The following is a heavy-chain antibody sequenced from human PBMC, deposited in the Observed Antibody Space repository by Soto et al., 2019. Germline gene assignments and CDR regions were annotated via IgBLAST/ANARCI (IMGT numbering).Heavy chain of an antibody. J-gene: IGHJ5*02. CDR1: GGSFSGYD. V-gene: IGHV4-34*01. CDR2: INHSGST. CDR3: ARGNWFDP. Sequence: QVQLQQWGAGLLKPSETLSLTCAVYGGSFSGYDWSWIRQPPGKGLEWIGEINHSGSTNYNPSLKVRVTLSVDTSKNQFSLKLSSVTAADTALYYCARGNWFDPWGQGTLVTVSS.